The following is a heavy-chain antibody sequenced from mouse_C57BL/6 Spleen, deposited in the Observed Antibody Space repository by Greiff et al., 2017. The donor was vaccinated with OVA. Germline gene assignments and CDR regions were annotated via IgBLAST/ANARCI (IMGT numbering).Heavy chain of an antibody. Sequence: EVKLEESGPGLAKPSQTLSLTCSVTGYSITSDYWNWIRKFPGNKLEYMGYISYSGSTYYNPSLKSRISITRDTSKNQYYLQLNSVTTEDTATYYCAVRRGSSYDWYFDVWGTGTTVTVSS. D-gene: IGHD1-1*01. CDR1: GYSITSDY. CDR3: AVRRGSSYDWYFDV. CDR2: ISYSGST. V-gene: IGHV3-8*01. J-gene: IGHJ1*03.